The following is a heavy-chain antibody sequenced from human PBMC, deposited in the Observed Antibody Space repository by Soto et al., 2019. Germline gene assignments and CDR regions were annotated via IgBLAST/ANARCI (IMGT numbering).Heavy chain of an antibody. CDR1: GFTFSSYD. Sequence: PGGSLRLSCAASGFTFSSYDMSWVRQAPGKGLEWVSAISGSGGSTYYADSVKGRFAISRDNSKNTLYLQMNSLRAEDTAVYYCAKEKLGTTWFDPWGQGTLVTVSS. J-gene: IGHJ5*02. CDR3: AKEKLGTTWFDP. D-gene: IGHD1-7*01. V-gene: IGHV3-23*01. CDR2: ISGSGGST.